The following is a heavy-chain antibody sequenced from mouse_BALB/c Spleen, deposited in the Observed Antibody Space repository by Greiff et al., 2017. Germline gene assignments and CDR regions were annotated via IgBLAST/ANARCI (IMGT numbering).Heavy chain of an antibody. CDR1: GYSITSDYA. CDR2: ISYSGST. CDR3: ARSSFGNYRGVAY. D-gene: IGHD2-1*01. V-gene: IGHV3-2*02. Sequence: VQLKQSGPGLVKPSQSLSLTCTVTGYSITSDYAWNWIRQFPGNKLEWMGYISYSGSTSYNPSLKSRISITRDTSKNQFFLQLNSVTTEDTATYYCARSSFGNYRGVAYWGQGTLVTVSA. J-gene: IGHJ3*01.